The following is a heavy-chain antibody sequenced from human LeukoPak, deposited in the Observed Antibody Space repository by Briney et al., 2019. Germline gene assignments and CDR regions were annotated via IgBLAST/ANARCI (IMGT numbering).Heavy chain of an antibody. CDR1: GGSISSSSYY. D-gene: IGHD3-3*01. CDR3: ARTRFGVVTYQPRYYFDY. J-gene: IGHJ4*02. CDR2: IYYSGST. V-gene: IGHV4-39*01. Sequence: SETLSLTCTVSGGSISSSSYYWGWIRQPPGKGLEWIGGIYYSGSTYYNPSLKSRVTISVDTSKNQFSLKLTSVTAADTAVYYCARTRFGVVTYQPRYYFDYWGQGTLVTVSS.